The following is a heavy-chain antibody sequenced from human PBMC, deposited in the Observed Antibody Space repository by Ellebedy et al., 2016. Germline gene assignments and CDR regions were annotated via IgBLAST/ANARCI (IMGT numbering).Heavy chain of an antibody. CDR2: MNPNSGNT. CDR3: ARPRIAAAGRHYFDY. CDR1: GYTFTSYD. J-gene: IGHJ4*02. Sequence: ASVKVSCXASGYTFTSYDINWVRQATGQGLEWMGWMNPNSGNTGYAQKFQGRVTMTRNTSISTAYMELSSLRSEDTAVYYCARPRIAAAGRHYFDYWGQGTLVTVSS. V-gene: IGHV1-8*01. D-gene: IGHD6-13*01.